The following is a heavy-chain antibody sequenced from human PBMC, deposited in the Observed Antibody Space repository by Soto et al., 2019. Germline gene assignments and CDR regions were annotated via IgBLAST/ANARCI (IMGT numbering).Heavy chain of an antibody. CDR1: GGSISSYY. CDR3: ASPKIAFYNWFDP. D-gene: IGHD3-3*02. V-gene: IGHV4-59*12. Sequence: XETLSLTCTVSGGSISSYYWSWIRQPPGKGLEWIGYIYYSGSTYYNPSLKSRVTISVDTSKNQFSLKLSSVTAADTAVYYCASPKIAFYNWFDPWGQGTLVTVSS. J-gene: IGHJ5*02. CDR2: IYYSGST.